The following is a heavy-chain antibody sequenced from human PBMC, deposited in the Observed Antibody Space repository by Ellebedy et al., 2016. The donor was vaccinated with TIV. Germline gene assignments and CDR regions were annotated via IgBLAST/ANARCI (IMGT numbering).Heavy chain of an antibody. Sequence: GESLKISCAASGFTFSSYAMSWVRQAPGKGLEWVSAISGSGGSTYYADSVKGRFTISRDNSKNTLYLQMNSLRAEDTAVYYCAKDLFRHYYDLGYWGQGTLVTVSS. CDR1: GFTFSSYA. V-gene: IGHV3-23*01. CDR2: ISGSGGST. J-gene: IGHJ4*02. D-gene: IGHD3-22*01. CDR3: AKDLFRHYYDLGY.